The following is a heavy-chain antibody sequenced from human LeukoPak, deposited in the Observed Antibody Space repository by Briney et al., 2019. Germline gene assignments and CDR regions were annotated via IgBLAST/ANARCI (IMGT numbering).Heavy chain of an antibody. CDR1: GYTFTGYY. V-gene: IGHV1-2*02. J-gene: IGHJ4*02. D-gene: IGHD6-19*01. Sequence: AAVKGSCMTSGYTFTGYYMHWVRQAPGQGLEWMGWIDPNSGGTNSAQKFQGRVTMTGDTSISTAYMELSSLRSDDTAVYYCARNLEAVAGTVWGQGALVSVSS. CDR2: IDPNSGGT. CDR3: ARNLEAVAGTV.